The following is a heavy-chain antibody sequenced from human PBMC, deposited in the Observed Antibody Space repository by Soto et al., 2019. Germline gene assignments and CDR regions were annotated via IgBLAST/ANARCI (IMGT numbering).Heavy chain of an antibody. J-gene: IGHJ3*02. CDR1: GGTFSSYT. CDR2: IIPILGIA. Sequence: QVQLVQSGAEVKKPGSSVKVSCKASGGTFSSYTISWVRQAPGQGLEWMGRIIPILGIANYAQKFQGRVTITADKTTNTAYIELSSLRSEDKAVYYCARDPSGYDSGIDAFDIWGQGTMVTVSS. CDR3: ARDPSGYDSGIDAFDI. V-gene: IGHV1-69*08. D-gene: IGHD5-12*01.